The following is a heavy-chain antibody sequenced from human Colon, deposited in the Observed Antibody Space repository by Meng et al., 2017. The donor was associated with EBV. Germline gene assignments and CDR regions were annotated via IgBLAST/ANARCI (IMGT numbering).Heavy chain of an antibody. CDR3: ARYVFDSSSLYSNWFDT. Sequence: QVQLQESGPGLVKPSQTLSLTCTVPGGSISSGTYYWGWIRQLPGKGLEWIAYIHYSGSTYYSPSLKSRVTISVDTSKNQLSLKLSSMTAADTAVYYCARYVFDSSSLYSNWFDTWGQGTLVTVSS. CDR1: GGSISSGTYY. J-gene: IGHJ5*02. V-gene: IGHV4-31*03. D-gene: IGHD3-22*01. CDR2: IHYSGST.